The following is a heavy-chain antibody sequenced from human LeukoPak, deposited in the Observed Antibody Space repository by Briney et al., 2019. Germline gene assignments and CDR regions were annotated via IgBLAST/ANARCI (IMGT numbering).Heavy chain of an antibody. D-gene: IGHD3-9*01. V-gene: IGHV3-53*01. Sequence: GGSLRLSCAASGFTVSSNYMSWVRQAPGKGLEWVSVIYSGGSTYYADSAKGRFTISRDNSKNTLYLQMNSLRAEDTAVYYCARVISYYDILTGRSYYFDYWGQGTLVTVSS. CDR3: ARVISYYDILTGRSYYFDY. J-gene: IGHJ4*02. CDR1: GFTVSSNY. CDR2: IYSGGST.